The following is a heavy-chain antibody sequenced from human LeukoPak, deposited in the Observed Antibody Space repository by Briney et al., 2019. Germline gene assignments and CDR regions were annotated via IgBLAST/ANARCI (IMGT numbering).Heavy chain of an antibody. D-gene: IGHD3-10*01. CDR1: GYTFTGYY. CDR3: ARGHGTMVRGVITFDY. CDR2: INPNSGGT. J-gene: IGHJ4*02. Sequence: GASVKVSCKASGYTFTGYYMHWVRQAPGQGLEWMGWINPNSGGTNYAQKFQGWVTMTRDTSISTAYMELSRLRSDDTAVYYCARGHGTMVRGVITFDYWGQGTLVTVSS. V-gene: IGHV1-2*04.